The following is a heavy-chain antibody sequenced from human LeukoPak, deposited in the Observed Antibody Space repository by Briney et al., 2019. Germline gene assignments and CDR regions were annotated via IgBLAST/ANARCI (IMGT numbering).Heavy chain of an antibody. V-gene: IGHV3-23*01. Sequence: ETLSLTCAVYGGSFSDYYWSWIRQAPGKGLEWVSAISGSGGSTYYADSVKGRFTISRDNSKNTLYLQMNSLRAEDTAVYYCAKSESDYWGQGTLVTVSS. CDR2: ISGSGGST. J-gene: IGHJ4*02. CDR3: AKSESDY. CDR1: GGSFSDYY.